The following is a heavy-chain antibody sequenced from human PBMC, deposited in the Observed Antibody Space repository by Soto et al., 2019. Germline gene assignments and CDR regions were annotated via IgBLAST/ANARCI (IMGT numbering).Heavy chain of an antibody. CDR2: LSCCGGSA. V-gene: IGHV3-23*01. CDR3: AKADGQQWLIPHLDN. J-gene: IGHJ4*02. CDR1: GFNFKKFA. Sequence: EGHLLESGGGVVQPGGSLRLSCVASGFNFKKFAMAWVRQAAGEGLEWVSGLSCCGGSASYADSVKGRFSIARDDSKNTVSLQLNSLRVEDTAQYYCAKADGQQWLIPHLDNWGQGTLVTVS. D-gene: IGHD6-19*01.